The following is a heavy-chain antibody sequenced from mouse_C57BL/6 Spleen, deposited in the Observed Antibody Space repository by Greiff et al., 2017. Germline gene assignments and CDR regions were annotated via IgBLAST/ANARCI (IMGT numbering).Heavy chain of an antibody. J-gene: IGHJ2*01. CDR2: IDPENGDT. Sequence: VQLQQSGAELVRPGASVKLSCTASGFNIKDDYMHWVKQRPEQGLEWIGWIDPENGDTEYASKFQGKATITADTSSNTAYLQLSSLTSEDTAVYYCTTTGVFDYWGQGTTLTGSS. D-gene: IGHD4-1*01. V-gene: IGHV14-4*01. CDR3: TTTGVFDY. CDR1: GFNIKDDY.